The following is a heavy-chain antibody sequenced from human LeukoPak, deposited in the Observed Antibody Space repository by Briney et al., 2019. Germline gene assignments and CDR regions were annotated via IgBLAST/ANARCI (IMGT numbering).Heavy chain of an antibody. V-gene: IGHV3-7*01. CDR3: AREVVLSTSAWFEY. CDR1: GFTFSYYW. Sequence: GGSLRLSCAASGFTFSYYWMSWVRQAPGKGPEWVANIKQDGTEKYYVDSVKGRFTISRDNAKNSLYLQMNSLRAEDTAVYYCAREVVLSTSAWFEYWGQGTLVTVSS. J-gene: IGHJ4*02. D-gene: IGHD3-22*01. CDR2: IKQDGTEK.